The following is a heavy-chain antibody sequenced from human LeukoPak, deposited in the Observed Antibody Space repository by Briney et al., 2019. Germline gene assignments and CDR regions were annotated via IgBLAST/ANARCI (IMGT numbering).Heavy chain of an antibody. CDR1: GGSISSSSYY. CDR3: ARDLKTLISNPGSEPGRPTVYSSGWFFDY. Sequence: ETLSLTCTVSGGSISSSSYYWGWIRQPPGKGLEWIGSIYYSGSTYYNPSLKSRVTISVDTSKNQFSLKLSSVTAADTAVYYCARDLKTLISNPGSEPGRPTVYSSGWFFDYWGQGTLVTVSS. D-gene: IGHD6-19*01. CDR2: IYYSGST. J-gene: IGHJ4*02. V-gene: IGHV4-39*07.